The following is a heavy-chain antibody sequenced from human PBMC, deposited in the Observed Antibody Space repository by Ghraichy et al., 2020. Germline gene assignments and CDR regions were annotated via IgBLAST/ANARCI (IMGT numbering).Heavy chain of an antibody. Sequence: ASVKVSCKASGYTFTSYDINWVRQATGQGLEWMGWMNPNSGNTGYAQKFQGRVTMTRNTSISTAYMELSSLRSEDTAVYYCASAATDYYDSSGYEFDPWGQGTLVTVSS. V-gene: IGHV1-8*01. CDR2: MNPNSGNT. D-gene: IGHD3-22*01. J-gene: IGHJ5*02. CDR3: ASAATDYYDSSGYEFDP. CDR1: GYTFTSYD.